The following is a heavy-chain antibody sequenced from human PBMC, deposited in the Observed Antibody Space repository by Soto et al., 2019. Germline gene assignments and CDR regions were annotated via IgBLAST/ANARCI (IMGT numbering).Heavy chain of an antibody. V-gene: IGHV3-9*01. CDR2: ISWVSGTI. J-gene: IGHJ2*01. Sequence: EMQLVPSGGGLVQPGRSLRLSCAASGLAFEDYAMHWVRQVPGKGLEWVSGISWVSGTIGYADSVKGRFTISRDNAKNSLYLQMNSLRAEDTALYFCAKDSRRFYHDDTNSGYFDLWGRGTLVSVSS. CDR1: GLAFEDYA. CDR3: AKDSRRFYHDDTNSGYFDL. D-gene: IGHD3-22*01.